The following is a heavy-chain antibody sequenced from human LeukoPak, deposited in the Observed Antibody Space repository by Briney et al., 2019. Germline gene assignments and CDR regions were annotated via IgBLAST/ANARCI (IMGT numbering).Heavy chain of an antibody. CDR3: AKARAYSYASDH. CDR2: ISYDGSNK. D-gene: IGHD5-18*01. V-gene: IGHV3-30-3*02. J-gene: IGHJ5*02. Sequence: GGSLRLSCAASGFTFSSYAMHWVRQAPGKGLEWVAVISYDGSNKYYADSVKGRFTISRDNSKNTLYLQMNSLRAEDTAVFYCAKARAYSYASDHWGQGTLVTVSS. CDR1: GFTFSSYA.